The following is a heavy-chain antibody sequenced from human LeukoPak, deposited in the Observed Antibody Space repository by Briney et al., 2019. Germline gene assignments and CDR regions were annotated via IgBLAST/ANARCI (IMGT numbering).Heavy chain of an antibody. CDR2: INHSGST. Sequence: PSETLSLTCAVYGGSFSGYYWSWIRQPPGKGLEWIGEINHSGSTNYNPSLKSRVTISVDTSKNQFSLKLSSVTAADTAVYYCARRRYSSGWYGASLYYYYYMDVWGKGTTVTISS. CDR3: ARRRYSSGWYGASLYYYYYMDV. V-gene: IGHV4-34*01. J-gene: IGHJ6*03. CDR1: GGSFSGYY. D-gene: IGHD6-19*01.